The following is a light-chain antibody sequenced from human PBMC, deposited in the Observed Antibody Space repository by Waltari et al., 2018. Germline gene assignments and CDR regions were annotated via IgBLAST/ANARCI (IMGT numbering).Light chain of an antibody. Sequence: NFMLTQPHSVSESPGKTVIISCTRSSGSIASNFVQWYQQRPGSAPTTVIFEDNERPPAVPDRFSGSIDSSSNSASLTISGLRTEDEADYYCQSYDTTTHWVFGGGTKLTVL. CDR1: SGSIASNF. CDR2: EDN. J-gene: IGLJ3*02. CDR3: QSYDTTTHWV. V-gene: IGLV6-57*03.